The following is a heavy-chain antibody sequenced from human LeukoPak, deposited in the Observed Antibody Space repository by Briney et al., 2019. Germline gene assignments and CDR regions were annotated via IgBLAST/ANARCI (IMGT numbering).Heavy chain of an antibody. J-gene: IGHJ4*02. V-gene: IGHV1-69*05. CDR2: IIPIFGTA. D-gene: IGHD3-10*01. CDR1: GGTFSSYA. Sequence: SVKVSCRASGGTFSSYAISWVRQAPGQGLEWMGGIIPIFGTANYAQKFQGRVTITTDESTSTAYMELSSLRSEDTAVYYCARGRKSMVRGVHFDYWGQGTLVTVSS. CDR3: ARGRKSMVRGVHFDY.